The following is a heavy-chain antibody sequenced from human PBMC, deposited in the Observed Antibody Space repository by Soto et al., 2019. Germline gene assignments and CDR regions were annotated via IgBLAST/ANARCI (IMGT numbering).Heavy chain of an antibody. D-gene: IGHD5-18*01. CDR3: AKDFRRGLWLRGDYFDY. Sequence: GGSLGLSCSASGFTFSSYAMSWVRQAPGKGLEWVSAISGSGGSTYYADSVKGRFTISRDNSKNTLYLQMNSLRAEDTAVYYCAKDFRRGLWLRGDYFDYWGQGTLVTVSS. J-gene: IGHJ4*02. V-gene: IGHV3-23*01. CDR2: ISGSGGST. CDR1: GFTFSSYA.